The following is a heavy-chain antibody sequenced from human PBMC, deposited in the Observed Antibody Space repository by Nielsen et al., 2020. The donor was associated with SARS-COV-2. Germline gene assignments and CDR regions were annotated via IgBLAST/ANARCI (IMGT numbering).Heavy chain of an antibody. Sequence: GESLKISCAASGFTFRTYAMHWVRQAAGKGLDWVSVIYTDGSTSHADSVKGRFTISRDNSKNTLYLQMNSLRAEDTAVYYCARDNWGRMDVWGQGTTVTVSS. J-gene: IGHJ6*02. V-gene: IGHV3-66*01. CDR3: ARDNWGRMDV. CDR2: IYTDGST. CDR1: GFTFRTYA. D-gene: IGHD7-27*01.